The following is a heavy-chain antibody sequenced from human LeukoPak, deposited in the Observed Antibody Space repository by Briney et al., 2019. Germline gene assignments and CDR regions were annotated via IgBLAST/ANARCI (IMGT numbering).Heavy chain of an antibody. CDR3: AVPQWELLN. V-gene: IGHV3-74*01. D-gene: IGHD1-26*01. Sequence: PGGSLRLSCAASGFTFSTHWMYWVRQAPGKELVWVSRISGDGSGTSYADSVKGRFTISRDNAKNSLYLQMNSLRAEDTAVYSCAVPQWELLNWGQGTLVTVSS. CDR1: GFTFSTHW. CDR2: ISGDGSGT. J-gene: IGHJ4*02.